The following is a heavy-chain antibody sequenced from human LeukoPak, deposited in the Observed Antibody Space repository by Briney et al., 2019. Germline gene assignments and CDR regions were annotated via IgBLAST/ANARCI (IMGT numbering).Heavy chain of an antibody. V-gene: IGHV4-59*01. CDR1: GFTFSSYA. CDR3: ARVGVVVAAAWFDP. Sequence: GSLRLSCAASGFTFSSYAMSWVRQAPGKGLEWIGYIYYSGSTNYNPSLKSRVTISVDTSKNQFSLKLSSVTAADTAVYYCARVGVVVAAAWFDPWGQGTLVTVSS. J-gene: IGHJ5*02. CDR2: IYYSGST. D-gene: IGHD2-15*01.